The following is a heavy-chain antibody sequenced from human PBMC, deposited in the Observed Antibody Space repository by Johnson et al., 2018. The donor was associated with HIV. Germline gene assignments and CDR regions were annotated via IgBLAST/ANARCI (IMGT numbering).Heavy chain of an antibody. D-gene: IGHD3-22*01. V-gene: IGHV3-53*01. CDR2: IYSGGST. J-gene: IGHJ3*02. CDR3: ARQLKYYYDSSGYYYLSSAAFDI. Sequence: VQLVESGGGLIQPGGSLRLSCAASGFTVSSNYMSWVRQAPGKGLVWVSIIYSGGSTYYADSVKGRFTISRDNSKNTLYLQMNSLRAEDTAVYYCARQLKYYYDSSGYYYLSSAAFDIWGQGTMVTVSS. CDR1: GFTVSSNY.